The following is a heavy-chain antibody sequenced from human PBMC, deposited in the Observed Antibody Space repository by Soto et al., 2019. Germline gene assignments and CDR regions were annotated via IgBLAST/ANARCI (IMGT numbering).Heavy chain of an antibody. CDR3: ARIPPTDCSGGSCFSSPEYFQH. CDR1: GYTFTSYD. V-gene: IGHV1-18*01. J-gene: IGHJ1*01. D-gene: IGHD2-15*01. Sequence: GASVKVSSKASGYTFTSYDISWVRQAPGQGLEWMGRTSAYNGNTIYAQNLQGRVTMTTDTSTSTAYMELRSLRSDDTAVYYCARIPPTDCSGGSCFSSPEYFQHWGQGTLVTVSS. CDR2: TSAYNGNT.